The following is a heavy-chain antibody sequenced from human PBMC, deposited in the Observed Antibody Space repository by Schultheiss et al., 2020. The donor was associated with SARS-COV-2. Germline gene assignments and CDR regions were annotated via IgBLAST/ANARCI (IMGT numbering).Heavy chain of an antibody. Sequence: GGSLRLSCAASGFTFSSYSMNWVRQAPGKGLEWVSYISSSGSTIYYADSVKGRFTISRDNAKNSLYLQMNSLRAEDTAVYYCAKDQVRHFDWLLRYYYGMDVWGQGTTVTVSS. J-gene: IGHJ6*02. D-gene: IGHD3-9*01. CDR1: GFTFSSYS. CDR2: ISSSGSTI. CDR3: AKDQVRHFDWLLRYYYGMDV. V-gene: IGHV3-48*04.